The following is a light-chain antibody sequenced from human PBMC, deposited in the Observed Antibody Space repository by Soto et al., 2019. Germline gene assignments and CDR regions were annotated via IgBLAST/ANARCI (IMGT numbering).Light chain of an antibody. V-gene: IGLV1-47*02. CDR3: AAWDDSLSGVV. Sequence: QSVLTQPPSASGSRGQRVTISWSGSSSNIGSNYVYWYQQLPGTAPKLLIYSDNQRPSGVPDRFSGSKSGTSASLAISGLRSEDEADYYCAAWDDSLSGVVFGGGTQLTV. CDR1: SSNIGSNY. J-gene: IGLJ2*01. CDR2: SDN.